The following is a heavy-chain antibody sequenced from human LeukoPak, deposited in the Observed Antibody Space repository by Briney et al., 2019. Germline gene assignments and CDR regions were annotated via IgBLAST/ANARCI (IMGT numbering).Heavy chain of an antibody. D-gene: IGHD3-22*01. J-gene: IGHJ4*02. Sequence: SETLSLTCTVSGGSISSSSYYWGWIRQPPGKGLEWIGSIYYSGSTYYNPSLKSRVTISVDTSKNQFSLKLSSVTAADTAVYYCARFYYDTSAYYYVLDYWGQGILVTVSS. CDR1: GGSISSSSYY. CDR3: ARFYYDTSAYYYVLDY. CDR2: IYYSGST. V-gene: IGHV4-39*07.